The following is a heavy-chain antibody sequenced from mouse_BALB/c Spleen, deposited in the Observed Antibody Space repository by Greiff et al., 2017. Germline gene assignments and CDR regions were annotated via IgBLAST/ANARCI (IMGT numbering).Heavy chain of an antibody. J-gene: IGHJ4*01. Sequence: VQLQQSGPSLVKPSQTLSLTCSVTGYSFTSGYWNWIRKFPGNKLEYMGYISYSGSTYYNPSLKSRISITRDTSKNQYYLQLNSVTTEDTATYYCARSTVVATKGAMDYWGQGTSVTVSS. D-gene: IGHD1-1*01. CDR3: ARSTVVATKGAMDY. V-gene: IGHV3-8*02. CDR2: ISYSGST. CDR1: GYSFTSGY.